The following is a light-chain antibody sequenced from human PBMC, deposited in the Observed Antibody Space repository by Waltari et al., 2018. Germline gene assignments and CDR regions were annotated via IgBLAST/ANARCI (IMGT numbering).Light chain of an antibody. CDR1: QGIRKN. CDR2: AAS. Sequence: TTLHSDQGIRKNLAWFQHKPRQAPNLLIYAASTLQSGFPSRFSGSGSETDFTLTFSSLQPEDVATYYCQNYNSAPYTFGQATKLDI. V-gene: IGKV1-27*01. CDR3: QNYNSAPYT. J-gene: IGKJ2*01.